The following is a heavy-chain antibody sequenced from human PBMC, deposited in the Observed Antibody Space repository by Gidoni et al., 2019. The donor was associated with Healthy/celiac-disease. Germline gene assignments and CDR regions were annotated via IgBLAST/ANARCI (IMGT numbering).Heavy chain of an antibody. CDR3: ARGNYYGSGSYHDYDY. D-gene: IGHD3-10*01. CDR1: VGSISSSSYY. Sequence: QLQLQESGPGLVKPSETMSLTCTVSVGSISSSSYYGGWIRQPPGKGLEWIVSIYYSGSTYYNPSLKSRVTISVDTSKNQFSLKLSSVTAADTAVYYCARGNYYGSGSYHDYDYWGQGTLVTVSS. J-gene: IGHJ4*02. V-gene: IGHV4-39*07. CDR2: IYYSGST.